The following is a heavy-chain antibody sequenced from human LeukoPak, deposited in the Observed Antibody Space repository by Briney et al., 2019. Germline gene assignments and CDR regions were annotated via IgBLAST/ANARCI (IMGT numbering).Heavy chain of an antibody. V-gene: IGHV1-2*02. CDR3: ARVGATISYYYMDV. CDR2: INPNSGGT. J-gene: IGHJ6*03. CDR1: GYTFTGYY. Sequence: ASVKVSCKASGYTFTGYYMHWARQAPGQGLEWMGWINPNSGGTNYAQKFQGRVTMTRDTSISTAYMELSRLRSDDTAVYYCARVGATISYYYMDVWGKGTTVTVSS. D-gene: IGHD5-12*01.